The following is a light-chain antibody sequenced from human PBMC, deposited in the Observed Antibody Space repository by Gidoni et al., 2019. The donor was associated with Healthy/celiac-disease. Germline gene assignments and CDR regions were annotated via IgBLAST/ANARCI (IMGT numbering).Light chain of an antibody. CDR2: GAS. CDR3: QQYGSSPFT. CDR1: QSVSSSY. J-gene: IGKJ3*01. V-gene: IGKV3-20*01. Sequence: EIVLPQSPGTLSLSPGERATLSGRASQSVSSSYLACYQQKPGQAPRLLIYGASSGSGTDFTLTISRLEPEDFAVYYCQQYGSSPFTFGPXTKVDIK.